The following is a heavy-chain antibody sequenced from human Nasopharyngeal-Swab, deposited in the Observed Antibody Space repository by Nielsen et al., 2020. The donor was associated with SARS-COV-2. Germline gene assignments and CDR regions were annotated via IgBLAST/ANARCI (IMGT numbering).Heavy chain of an antibody. Sequence: ASVKVSCKASGYTFTSYGISWVRQAPGQGLEWMGWISAYNGNTNYAQKLQGRVTMTTDTSTSTAYMELRSLRSDDTAVYYCARDLRITIFGVVTSYYYYYGMDVWGQGTTVTVSS. CDR1: GYTFTSYG. CDR3: ARDLRITIFGVVTSYYYYYGMDV. D-gene: IGHD3-3*01. J-gene: IGHJ6*02. CDR2: ISAYNGNT. V-gene: IGHV1-18*01.